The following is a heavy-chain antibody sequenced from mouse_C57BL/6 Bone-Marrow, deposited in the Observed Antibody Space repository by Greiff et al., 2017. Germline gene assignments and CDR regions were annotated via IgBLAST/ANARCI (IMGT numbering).Heavy chain of an antibody. Sequence: EVMLVESGGGLVQPGGSMKLSCAASGFTFSDSWLAWVRPSPEKGLEWVAYFRNNANNHATYYAVSVKGRFTTSRDDSKSSVYLQMNSLRAEDTGIYYCTSYYGSSNYAMDYWGQGTSVTVSS. V-gene: IGHV6-6*01. J-gene: IGHJ4*01. D-gene: IGHD1-1*01. CDR3: TSYYGSSNYAMDY. CDR2: FRNNANNHAT. CDR1: GFTFSDSW.